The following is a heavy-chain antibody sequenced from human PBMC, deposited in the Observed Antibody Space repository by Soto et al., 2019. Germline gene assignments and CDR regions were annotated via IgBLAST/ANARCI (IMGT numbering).Heavy chain of an antibody. J-gene: IGHJ6*03. CDR2: IKQDGSEK. CDR1: GFTFSSYW. D-gene: IGHD6-19*01. Sequence: SLRLSCAASGFTFSSYWMSWVRQAPGKGLEWVANIKQDGSEKYYVDSVKGRFTISRDNAKNSLYLQMNSLRAEDTAVYYCARGSGWYYYYYYMDVWGKGTTVTVSS. CDR3: ARGSGWYYYYYYMDV. V-gene: IGHV3-7*01.